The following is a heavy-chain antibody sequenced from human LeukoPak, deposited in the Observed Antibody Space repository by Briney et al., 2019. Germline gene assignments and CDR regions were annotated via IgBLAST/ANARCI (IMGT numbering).Heavy chain of an antibody. V-gene: IGHV1-69*05. CDR2: IIPIFGTA. J-gene: IGHJ3*02. D-gene: IGHD2-2*01. CDR1: GGTFSSYA. CDR3: ARGGAKYQLPYAFDI. Sequence: SVKVSCKASGGTFSSYAISWVRQAPGQGLEWMGGIIPIFGTANYAQKFQGRVTITTDESTSTAYMELSSLRSEDTAVYYCARGGAKYQLPYAFDIWGQGTMVTVSS.